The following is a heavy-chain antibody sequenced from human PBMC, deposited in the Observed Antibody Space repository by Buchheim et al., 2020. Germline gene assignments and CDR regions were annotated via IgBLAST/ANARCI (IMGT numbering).Heavy chain of an antibody. CDR1: GFTFSSYG. J-gene: IGHJ5*02. V-gene: IGHV3-30*03. Sequence: QVQLVESGGGVVQPGRSLRLSCAASGFTFSSYGMHWVRQAPGKGLEWVAVISYDGSNKYYADSVKGRFTISRDNSKNTLYLQMNSLRAEDTAVYYCATLTPYSNSVRYNRFDPWGQGTL. CDR3: ATLTPYSNSVRYNRFDP. CDR2: ISYDGSNK. D-gene: IGHD6-6*01.